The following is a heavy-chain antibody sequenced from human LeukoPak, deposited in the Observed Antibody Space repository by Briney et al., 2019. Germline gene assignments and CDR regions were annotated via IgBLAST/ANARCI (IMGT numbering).Heavy chain of an antibody. J-gene: IGHJ5*02. Sequence: SQTLSLTCAVSGGSISSGGYCWNWIRQPPGKGLEWIGYIYHSGTTYYNPSLKSRVTISVDGSKNQFSLKLSSVTAADTAVYYCARDQSSTWYWFDPWGQGTLVTVSA. CDR2: IYHSGTT. CDR1: GGSISSGGYC. CDR3: ARDQSSTWYWFDP. D-gene: IGHD6-13*01. V-gene: IGHV4-30-2*01.